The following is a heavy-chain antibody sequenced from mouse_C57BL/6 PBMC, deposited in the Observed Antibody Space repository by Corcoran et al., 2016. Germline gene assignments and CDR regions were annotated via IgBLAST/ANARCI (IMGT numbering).Heavy chain of an antibody. V-gene: IGHV1-26*01. CDR2: INPNNGGT. J-gene: IGHJ3*01. CDR1: GYTFTDYY. D-gene: IGHD2-4*01. Sequence: EVQLQQSGPELVKPGASVKISCKASGYTFTDYYMNWVKQSHGKSLEWIGDINPNNGGTSYNQKFKGKATLTVDKSSSTAYMELRSLTSEDSAVYYCAREGDYDLAWFAYWRQGTLVTVSA. CDR3: AREGDYDLAWFAY.